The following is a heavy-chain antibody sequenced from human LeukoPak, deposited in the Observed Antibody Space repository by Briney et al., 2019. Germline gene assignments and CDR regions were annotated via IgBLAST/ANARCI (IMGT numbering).Heavy chain of an antibody. D-gene: IGHD3-22*01. CDR2: IYYSGST. V-gene: IGHV4-59*01. Sequence: SETLSLTCTVSGGSISSYYWSWIRQPPGKGLEWIGHIYYSGSTNYNPSLKSRVTISVDTSKNQFSLKLSSVTAADTAVYYCARVGDSGYYFDYWGQGTLVTVSS. CDR3: ARVGDSGYYFDY. J-gene: IGHJ4*02. CDR1: GGSISSYY.